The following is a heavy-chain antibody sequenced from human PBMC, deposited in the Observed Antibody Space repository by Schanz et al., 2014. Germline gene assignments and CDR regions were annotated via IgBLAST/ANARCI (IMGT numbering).Heavy chain of an antibody. J-gene: IGHJ4*02. CDR2: ISYEGNDK. CDR1: GFTFSTCA. V-gene: IGHV3-30*04. Sequence: QVQLVESGGGVVQPGRSLRLSCAASGFTFSTCAMHWVRQAPGKGLEWVAVISYEGNDKYYGDSVKGRFTISRDSPKNRLYLQMNSLRPEDTAVYYCAKEDRTHSSDYVYWGQGTLVTVSS. CDR3: AKEDRTHSSDYVY. D-gene: IGHD3-22*01.